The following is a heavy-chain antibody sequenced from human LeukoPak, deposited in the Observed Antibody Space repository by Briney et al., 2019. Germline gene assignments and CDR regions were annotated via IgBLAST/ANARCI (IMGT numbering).Heavy chain of an antibody. J-gene: IGHJ3*02. Sequence: GASVKVSCEASRYTPSSYVVCRVRQAPGQGLEWMGWISAYNGNTNYAQKLQGRVTMTTDTSTSTAYMELRSLRSDDTAVYYCCGVTFGGVSTDAIDIWGQGTMVTVSS. CDR3: CGVTFGGVSTDAIDI. V-gene: IGHV1-18*01. CDR2: ISAYNGNT. CDR1: RYTPSSYV. D-gene: IGHD3-16*01.